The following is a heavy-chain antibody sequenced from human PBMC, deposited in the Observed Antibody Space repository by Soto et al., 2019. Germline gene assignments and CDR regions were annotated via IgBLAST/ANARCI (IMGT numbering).Heavy chain of an antibody. V-gene: IGHV1-2*02. CDR1: GYSFSAYY. CDR3: GRAGVEILSPVLGHWLDP. D-gene: IGHD2-21*01. Sequence: QVHLVQSGAEVKSPGASVKVSCKAAGYSFSAYYLHWVRHAPGQGLEWMGWLDPNTARTNYAQTFKGRVTMTSDTSISTAYMEVSGLTSDASAVYYCGRAGVEILSPVLGHWLDPWGQGTLVSVSS. J-gene: IGHJ5*02. CDR2: LDPNTART.